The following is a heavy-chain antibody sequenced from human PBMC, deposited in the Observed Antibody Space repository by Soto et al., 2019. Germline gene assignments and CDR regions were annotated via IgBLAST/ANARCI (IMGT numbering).Heavy chain of an antibody. CDR2: IYYSGST. CDR1: GGSISSYY. Sequence: PSETLSLTCTVSGGSISSYYWSWIRQPPGKGLEWIGYIYYSGSTNYNPSLKSRVTISVDTSKNQFSLKLSSVTAADTAVYYCARRGYDILTGYQLATDYSGMDVWGQGTTVTVSS. J-gene: IGHJ6*02. V-gene: IGHV4-59*01. CDR3: ARRGYDILTGYQLATDYSGMDV. D-gene: IGHD3-9*01.